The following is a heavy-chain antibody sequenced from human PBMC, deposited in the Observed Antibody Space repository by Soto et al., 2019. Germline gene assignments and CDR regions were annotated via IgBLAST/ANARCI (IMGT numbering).Heavy chain of an antibody. V-gene: IGHV4-38-2*02. Sequence: SETLSLTCAVSGYSISSGYYWGCIRQPPGKGLEWIGSIYHSGSTYYNPSLKSRVTISVDTSKNQFSLKLSSVTAADTAVYYCARDDQYSSSSAHWGQGTLVTVYS. CDR1: GYSISSGYY. D-gene: IGHD6-6*01. J-gene: IGHJ4*02. CDR3: ARDDQYSSSSAH. CDR2: IYHSGST.